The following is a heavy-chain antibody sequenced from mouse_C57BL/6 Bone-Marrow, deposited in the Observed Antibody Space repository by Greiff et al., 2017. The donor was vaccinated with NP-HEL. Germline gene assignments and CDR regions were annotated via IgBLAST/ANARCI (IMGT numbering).Heavy chain of an antibody. D-gene: IGHD1-1*01. Sequence: QVQLQQSGAELARPGASVKLSCKASGYTFASYGISWVKQRTGQGLEWIGEIYPRSGNTYYNEKFKGKATLTADKSSSTAYMELRSLTSEDSAVYFCAGYYGTYWYFDVWGTGTTVTVSS. CDR2: IYPRSGNT. V-gene: IGHV1-81*01. J-gene: IGHJ1*03. CDR1: GYTFASYG. CDR3: AGYYGTYWYFDV.